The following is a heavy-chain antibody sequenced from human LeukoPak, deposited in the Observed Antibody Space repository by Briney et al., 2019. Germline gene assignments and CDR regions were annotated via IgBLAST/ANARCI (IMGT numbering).Heavy chain of an antibody. D-gene: IGHD3-10*01. Sequence: PGGSLRLSCAASGFTFDDYAMHWVRQAPGKGLEWVSAISGSGGSTYYADSVKGRFTISRDNSKNTLYLQMNSLRAEDTAVYYCAKTWDRQLLWFGELLRQQFDYWGQGTLVTVSS. CDR2: ISGSGGST. J-gene: IGHJ4*02. CDR3: AKTWDRQLLWFGELLRQQFDY. V-gene: IGHV3-23*01. CDR1: GFTFDDYA.